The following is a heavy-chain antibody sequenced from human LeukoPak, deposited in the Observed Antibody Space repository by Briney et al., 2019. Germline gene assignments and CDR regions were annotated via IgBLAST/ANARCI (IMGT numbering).Heavy chain of an antibody. J-gene: IGHJ4*02. CDR1: RGTFSSYA. D-gene: IGHD6-13*01. CDR3: ARDPAYEDIAAAGRFDY. V-gene: IGHV1-69*13. CDR2: IIPIFGTA. Sequence: ASVKVSCTASRGTFSSYAISWVRQAPGQGLEWMGGIIPIFGTANYAQKFQGRVTITADESTSTAYMELSSLRSEDTAVYYCARDPAYEDIAAAGRFDYWGQGTLVTVSS.